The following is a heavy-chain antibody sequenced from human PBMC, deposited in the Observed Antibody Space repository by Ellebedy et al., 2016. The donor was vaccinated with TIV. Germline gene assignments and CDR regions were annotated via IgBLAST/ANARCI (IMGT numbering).Heavy chain of an antibody. D-gene: IGHD4-17*01. J-gene: IGHJ4*02. CDR2: ISGSGGST. CDR3: ARDDYGDYGWGFDY. CDR1: GFTFSSYT. Sequence: GESLKISXAASGFTFSSYTMSWVRQAPGKGLEWVSDISGSGGSTYYADSVKGRFTISRDNSKNTLYLQMNSLRAEDTAVYYCARDDYGDYGWGFDYWGQGTLVTVSS. V-gene: IGHV3-23*01.